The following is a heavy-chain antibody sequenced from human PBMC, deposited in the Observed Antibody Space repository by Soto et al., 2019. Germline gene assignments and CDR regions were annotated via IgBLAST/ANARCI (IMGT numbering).Heavy chain of an antibody. J-gene: IGHJ4*02. V-gene: IGHV1-18*01. D-gene: IGHD3-9*01. Sequence: QVQLVQSGAEVKKPGASVKVSCKASGYTFATYGISWVRQAPGEGLEWMGWISAYNGNTNYAQKVQGRGPLTTDTPTRTAYMELTSLGSAATAVYYCARLDDFDWLAAFDYWGQGTLVTVSS. CDR3: ARLDDFDWLAAFDY. CDR2: ISAYNGNT. CDR1: GYTFATYG.